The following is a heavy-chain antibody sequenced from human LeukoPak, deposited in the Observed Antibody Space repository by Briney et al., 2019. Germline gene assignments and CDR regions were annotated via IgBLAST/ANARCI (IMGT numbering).Heavy chain of an antibody. D-gene: IGHD6-19*01. CDR1: GASISSESYY. J-gene: IGHJ6*02. V-gene: IGHV4-61*09. CDR2: IYHTGST. Sequence: SETLSLTCTVSGASISSESYYWSWIRRPAGKGLEWIGHIYHTGSTNYNPSLKSRVTISVDTSKNQFSLNLSSVTAADTAVYYCARVLSGWYGMDVWGQGTTVTVSS. CDR3: ARVLSGWYGMDV.